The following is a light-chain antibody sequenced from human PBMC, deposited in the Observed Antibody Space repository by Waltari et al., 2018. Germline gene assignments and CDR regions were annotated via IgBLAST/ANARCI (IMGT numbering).Light chain of an antibody. CDR3: QKYGTLPAT. V-gene: IGKV3-20*01. J-gene: IGKJ1*01. Sequence: EVMLTQSPGTLSLSPGERATLSCRASQSVSRTLAWYQQKPGQAPRLLIYDASRRATGIPDRFSGSGSGTDSSLTISRLEPEDFAVYYCQKYGTLPATFGQGTKVEIK. CDR1: QSVSRT. CDR2: DAS.